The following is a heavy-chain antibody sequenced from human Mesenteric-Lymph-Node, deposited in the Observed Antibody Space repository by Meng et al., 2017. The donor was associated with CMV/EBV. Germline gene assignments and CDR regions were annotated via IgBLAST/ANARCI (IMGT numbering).Heavy chain of an antibody. V-gene: IGHV4-4*02. CDR3: ARDGRGYFGAGSFSWFDS. D-gene: IGHD3-10*01. CDR1: SISSRNG. J-gene: IGHJ5*01. Sequence: SISSRNGWSWVRQTPGKGLEWIAEIYHRGITNYNPSLKSRVTISVDISKNQFSLRLTSVTAADTAVYYCARDGRGYFGAGSFSWFDSWGQGTLVTVSS. CDR2: IYHRGIT.